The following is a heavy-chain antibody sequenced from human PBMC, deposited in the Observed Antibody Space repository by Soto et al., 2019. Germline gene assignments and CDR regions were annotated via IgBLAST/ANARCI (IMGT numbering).Heavy chain of an antibody. D-gene: IGHD3-10*01. Sequence: SETLSVTCTVSGGSSGGSNYFRRWIRESPGTGLEWLGTIYSSGSTYYNPSLKSRITRSLDTSKIQFSLNLRSVTAADTAVYYCTRRRFGFRGVTTMDVWGPGTTVTVSS. CDR2: IYSSGST. CDR3: TRRRFGFRGVTTMDV. CDR1: GGSSGGSNYF. J-gene: IGHJ6*02. V-gene: IGHV4-39*01.